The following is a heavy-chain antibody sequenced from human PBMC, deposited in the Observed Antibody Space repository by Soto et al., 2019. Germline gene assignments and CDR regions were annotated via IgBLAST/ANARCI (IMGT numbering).Heavy chain of an antibody. CDR1: GFTFDDYA. Sequence: EVQLVESGGGLVQPGRSLRLSCAASGFTFDDYAMHWVRQAPGKGLEWVSGISWNSGSIGYADSVKDRFTISRDNAKNALYLHMNSLRGEDTALYYCAKGGQLLTEGGGYWGQGTLVTVSS. CDR2: ISWNSGSI. D-gene: IGHD2-2*01. CDR3: AKGGQLLTEGGGY. V-gene: IGHV3-9*01. J-gene: IGHJ4*02.